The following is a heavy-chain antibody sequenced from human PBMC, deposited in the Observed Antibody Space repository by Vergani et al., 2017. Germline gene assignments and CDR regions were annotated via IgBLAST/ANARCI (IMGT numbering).Heavy chain of an antibody. Sequence: QVHLVESGGGVVQPGRSLILSCVVSGFTSSYYGMHWFRQAPGKGLEWVAVISYDGTQKYYADSLKGRFTISRDNSKSTLYLQMNSLRTEDTAVYYCATKSCGTPGCQIGYFREWGQGTLVTVSS. CDR1: GFTSSYYG. V-gene: IGHV3-30*03. CDR2: ISYDGTQK. J-gene: IGHJ1*01. CDR3: ATKSCGTPGCQIGYFRE. D-gene: IGHD1-1*01.